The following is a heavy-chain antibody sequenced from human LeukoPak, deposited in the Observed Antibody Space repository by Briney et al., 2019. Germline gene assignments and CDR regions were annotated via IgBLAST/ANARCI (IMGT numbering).Heavy chain of an antibody. CDR3: ARDQGLICSGGSCRYGPRSLYYFDY. J-gene: IGHJ4*02. CDR1: GGTFSSFA. D-gene: IGHD2-15*01. V-gene: IGHV1-69*05. CDR2: IITIFGTA. Sequence: SVKVSCKASGGTFSSFAISWVRQVPGHGLGWVGTIITIFGTAKHAQLLQGRVTITTDESTSTDYMELSSLRSEDTAVYYCARDQGLICSGGSCRYGPRSLYYFDYWGQGTLVTVSS.